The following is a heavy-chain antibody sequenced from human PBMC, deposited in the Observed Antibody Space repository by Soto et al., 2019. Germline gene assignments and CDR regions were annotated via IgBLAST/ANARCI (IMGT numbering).Heavy chain of an antibody. V-gene: IGHV4-59*11. CDR2: IFDNRNT. CDR1: GGSISSHY. CDR3: ARSVAVSADYFYYGLDV. J-gene: IGHJ6*02. Sequence: SETLSLTCIVSGGSISSHYWSWIRQPPGKGLEWIGYIFDNRNTNYNPSLRSRVSMSVDTSKSQFSLMLRSVSAADTAVYYCARSVAVSADYFYYGLDVWGHGTTVTVSS. D-gene: IGHD6-19*01.